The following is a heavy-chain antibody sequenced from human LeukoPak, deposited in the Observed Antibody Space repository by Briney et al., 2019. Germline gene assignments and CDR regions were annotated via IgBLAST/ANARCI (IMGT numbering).Heavy chain of an antibody. CDR3: ARELSWLLLRPNWFDP. D-gene: IGHD3-22*01. CDR2: IYYSGST. V-gene: IGHV4-39*07. Sequence: SETLSLTCTVSGGSISSSSYYWGWIRQPPGKGLEWIGSIYYSGSTYYNPSLKSRVTISVDTSKNQFSLKLSSVTAADTAVYYCARELSWLLLRPNWFDPWGQGTLVTVSS. J-gene: IGHJ5*02. CDR1: GGSISSSSYY.